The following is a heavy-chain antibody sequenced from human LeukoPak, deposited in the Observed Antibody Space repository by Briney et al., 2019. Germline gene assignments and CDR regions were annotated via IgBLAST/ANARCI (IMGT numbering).Heavy chain of an antibody. V-gene: IGHV3-48*04. D-gene: IGHD6-19*01. CDR1: GFTFSSYS. CDR3: ARYSTGSKFDY. Sequence: PGGSLRLSCAASGFTFSSYSMNWVRQAPGKGLEWVSHISSSGDTLYYADSVKGRFTISRDNAKNSLYLQMNSLRSEDTAVYYCARYSTGSKFDYWGQGTLVTVSS. J-gene: IGHJ4*02. CDR2: ISSSGDTL.